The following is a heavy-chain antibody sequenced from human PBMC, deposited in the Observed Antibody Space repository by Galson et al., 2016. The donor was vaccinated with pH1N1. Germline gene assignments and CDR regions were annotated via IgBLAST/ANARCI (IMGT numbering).Heavy chain of an antibody. CDR2: IIPIIGTT. CDR1: GYTFSSYA. J-gene: IGHJ5*02. CDR3: AREAYRLDYDTSDYDPNSFGP. D-gene: IGHD3-22*01. Sequence: SVKVSCKASGYTFSSYAINWVRQARGQGLEWMGGIIPIIGTTKYAQKFQGRVTITTDEVTSTVYMELSSLRSEDTAVYFCAREAYRLDYDTSDYDPNSFGPGGQGTRVTVSA. V-gene: IGHV1-69*05.